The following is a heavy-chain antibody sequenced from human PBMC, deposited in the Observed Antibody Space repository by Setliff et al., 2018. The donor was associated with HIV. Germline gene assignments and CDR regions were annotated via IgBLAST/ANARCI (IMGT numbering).Heavy chain of an antibody. J-gene: IGHJ3*02. Sequence: SETLSLPCTVSGGSISSHYWIWIRQPPGKGLEWIGYIHYSGATNYNPSLKSRVTISLDTSRTQFSLRLSSVTAADTAVYYCARHSPNVGVRGDAFDIWGQGTVVTVSS. CDR2: IHYSGAT. CDR1: GGSISSHY. V-gene: IGHV4-59*08. D-gene: IGHD2-8*01. CDR3: ARHSPNVGVRGDAFDI.